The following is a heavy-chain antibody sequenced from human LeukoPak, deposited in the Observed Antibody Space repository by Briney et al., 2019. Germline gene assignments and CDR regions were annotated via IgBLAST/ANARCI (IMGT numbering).Heavy chain of an antibody. Sequence: ASVKVSCKASGYTFTGYYMHWVRQAPGQGLEWMGWINPNSGGTNYAQKFQGWVTMTRDASISTAYLELRSLRSDDTAVYYCARDPSLSPYSSSWYRGWYFDLWGRGTLVTVSS. CDR1: GYTFTGYY. CDR3: ARDPSLSPYSSSWYRGWYFDL. CDR2: INPNSGGT. D-gene: IGHD6-13*01. V-gene: IGHV1-2*04. J-gene: IGHJ2*01.